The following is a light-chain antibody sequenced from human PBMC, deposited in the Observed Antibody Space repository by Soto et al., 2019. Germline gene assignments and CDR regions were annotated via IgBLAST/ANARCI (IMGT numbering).Light chain of an antibody. CDR2: TVS. CDR1: QSMSGC. CDR3: QLSEILPIT. J-gene: IGKJ3*01. V-gene: IGKV1-5*01. Sequence: TMSVVAVSANEGDTVTITCLASQSMSGCLSWHQQKPGNAPTLLIYTVSALQTGVPPRFSGSGSGTEFTLTISSLQPEDVTTYYCQLSEILPITFADGTKVDIK.